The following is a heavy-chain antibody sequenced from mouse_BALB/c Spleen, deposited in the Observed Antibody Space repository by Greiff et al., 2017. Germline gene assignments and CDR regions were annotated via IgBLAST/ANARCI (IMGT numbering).Heavy chain of an antibody. V-gene: IGHV1-80*01. CDR1: GYAFSSYW. Sequence: QVQLQQSGAELVRPGSSVKISCKASGYAFSSYWMNWVKQRPGQGLEWIGQIYPGDGDTNYNGKFKGKATLTADKSSSTAYMQLSSLTSEDSAVYFCARDGGNPFAYWGQGTLVTVSA. D-gene: IGHD1-1*02. CDR2: IYPGDGDT. J-gene: IGHJ3*01. CDR3: ARDGGNPFAY.